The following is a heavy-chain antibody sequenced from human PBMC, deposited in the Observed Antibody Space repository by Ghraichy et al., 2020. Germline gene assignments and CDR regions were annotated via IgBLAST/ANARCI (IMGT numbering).Heavy chain of an antibody. CDR3: ASSIMIFGVVIIGPDY. Sequence: SETLSLTCTVSGGSISSSSYYWGWLRPPPGKGLECIGSIYYSGSTYYNPSLKSRVTISVDTSKNQFSLKLSSVTAADTAVYYCASSIMIFGVVIIGPDYWGQGTLVTVSS. V-gene: IGHV4-39*01. CDR1: GGSISSSSYY. CDR2: IYYSGST. D-gene: IGHD3-3*01. J-gene: IGHJ4*02.